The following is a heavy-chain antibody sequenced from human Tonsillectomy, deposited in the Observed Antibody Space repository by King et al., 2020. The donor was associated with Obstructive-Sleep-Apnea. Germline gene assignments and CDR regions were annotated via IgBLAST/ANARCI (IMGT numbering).Heavy chain of an antibody. CDR3: ATSWSGYFYFDF. CDR1: GFTFNNYV. V-gene: IGHV3-23*04. Sequence: VQLVESGGDLVQPGGSLRLSCAASGFTFNNYVMTWVRQAPGKGLEWVSSIGGDGDSTYSADSVKGRFTISRDNSKNTLFLQMNSLRAEDTAIYYCATSWSGYFYFDFWGQGSLVTVSS. D-gene: IGHD3-3*01. J-gene: IGHJ4*02. CDR2: IGGDGDST.